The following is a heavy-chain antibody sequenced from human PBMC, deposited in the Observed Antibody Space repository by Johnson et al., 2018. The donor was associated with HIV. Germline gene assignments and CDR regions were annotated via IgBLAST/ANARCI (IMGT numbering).Heavy chain of an antibody. CDR1: GFTFSNAW. V-gene: IGHV3-30*02. CDR3: ARDFVAFGECTAFDI. CDR2: IRYDGSYK. D-gene: IGHD3-10*01. J-gene: IGHJ3*02. Sequence: QVQLVESGGGLVKPGGSLRLSCAASGFTFSNAWMSWVRQAPGKGLEWVAFIRYDGSYKYYGDSVKGQFTISRDNSKNTLYMQMNSMRAEDTALYYCARDFVAFGECTAFDIWGQGTMVAVSS.